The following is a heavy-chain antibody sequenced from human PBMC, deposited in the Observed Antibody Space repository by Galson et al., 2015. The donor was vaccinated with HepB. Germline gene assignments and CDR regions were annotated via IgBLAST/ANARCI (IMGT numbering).Heavy chain of an antibody. CDR2: ISGSGGST. Sequence: SLRLSCAASGFTFSSYAMSWVRQAPGKGLEWVSAISGSGGSTYYADSVKGRFTISRDNSKNTLYLQMNSLRAEDTAVYYCAKRVQDYDKNNWFDPWGQGTLVTVSS. CDR3: AKRVQDYDKNNWFDP. V-gene: IGHV3-23*01. D-gene: IGHD3-9*01. J-gene: IGHJ5*02. CDR1: GFTFSSYA.